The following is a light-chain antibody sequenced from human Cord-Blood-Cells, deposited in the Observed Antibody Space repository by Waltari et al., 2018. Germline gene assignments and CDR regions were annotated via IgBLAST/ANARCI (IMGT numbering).Light chain of an antibody. CDR2: EVS. CDR1: SSDVGGYNY. J-gene: IGLJ1*01. CDR3: SSYAGSNNFV. V-gene: IGLV2-8*01. Sequence: QSALTQPPSASGSHGQSVTISCTGTSSDVGGYNYVSWYQQHPGKAPKLMIYEVSKRPSGVPDRFSGSKSGNTASLTVSELQAEDEADYYCSSYAGSNNFVFGTGTKVTVL.